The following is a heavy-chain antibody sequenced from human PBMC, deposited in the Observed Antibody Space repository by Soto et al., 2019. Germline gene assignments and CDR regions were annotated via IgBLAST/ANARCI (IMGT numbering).Heavy chain of an antibody. V-gene: IGHV5-10-1*01. CDR2: IDPSDSYT. CDR1: GYSITSYW. CDR3: ARHVGYCSGGSCHPWFDP. Sequence: GQSLKISCRGSGYSITSYWISRVRQMPGKGLEWMGRIDPSDSYTNYSPSFQGHVTISADKSISTAYLQWSSLKASDTAMYYCARHVGYCSGGSCHPWFDPWGQGTLVTVSS. D-gene: IGHD2-15*01. J-gene: IGHJ5*02.